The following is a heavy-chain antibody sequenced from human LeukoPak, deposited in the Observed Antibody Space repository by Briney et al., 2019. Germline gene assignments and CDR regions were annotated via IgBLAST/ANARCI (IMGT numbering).Heavy chain of an antibody. D-gene: IGHD3-10*01. CDR1: GGSLSTYY. V-gene: IGHV4-59*01. J-gene: IGHJ3*02. CDR2: IYYSGST. Sequence: SETLSLTCTVSGGSLSTYYWSWIRQPPGKGLECIGYIYYSGSTNYNPSLKSRVTMSVDTSKNQFSLKLSSVTATDTAVYYCARGLDALLWFGELSSAFDIWGQGTMVTVSS. CDR3: ARGLDALLWFGELSSAFDI.